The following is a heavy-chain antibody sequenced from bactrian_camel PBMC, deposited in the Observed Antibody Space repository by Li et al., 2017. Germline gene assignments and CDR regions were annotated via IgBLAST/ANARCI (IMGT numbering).Heavy chain of an antibody. CDR3: AAAVSAVGKWEDYTYAY. Sequence: DVQLVESGGGLVQPGGSLRLSCSASGFTFSSNGMVWVRQAPGKALEWVSTISSGGHNIYYTESVKGRFTIPKDNAKNMVYLQLNSLKPEDTAMYYCAAAVSAVGKWEDYTYAYWGQGTQVTVS. J-gene: IGHJ4*01. CDR2: ISSGGHNI. D-gene: IGHD2*01. V-gene: IGHV3S40*01. CDR1: GFTFSSNG.